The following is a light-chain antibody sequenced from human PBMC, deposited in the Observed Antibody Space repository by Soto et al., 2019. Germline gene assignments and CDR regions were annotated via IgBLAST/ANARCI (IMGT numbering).Light chain of an antibody. CDR3: QQSYSTSVS. V-gene: IGKV2-30*01. Sequence: DVVMTQTPLSLPVTLGQPACISCGSIEGVVYSDGNSYLSWFQQRPGQSPRRLIYRASNRDSGVPDRFSGSGSGTDFTLTISSLQPEDFATYYCQQSYSTSVSFGQGTRLEIK. CDR2: RAS. J-gene: IGKJ5*01. CDR1: EGVVYSDGNSY.